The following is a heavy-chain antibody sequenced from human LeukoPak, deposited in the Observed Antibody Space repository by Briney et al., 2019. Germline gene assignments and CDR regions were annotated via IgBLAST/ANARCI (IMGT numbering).Heavy chain of an antibody. Sequence: SETLSLTCTVSGGSISSGGYYWSWIRQHPGKGLEWIGYIYYSGSTYYNPSLKSRVTISVDTSKNQFSLKLSSVTAADTAVYYCARRLPRGGEANVLLWFGEFDWFDPWGRGTLVTVSS. V-gene: IGHV4-31*03. CDR3: ARRLPRGGEANVLLWFGEFDWFDP. D-gene: IGHD3-10*01. J-gene: IGHJ5*02. CDR1: GGSISSGGYY. CDR2: IYYSGST.